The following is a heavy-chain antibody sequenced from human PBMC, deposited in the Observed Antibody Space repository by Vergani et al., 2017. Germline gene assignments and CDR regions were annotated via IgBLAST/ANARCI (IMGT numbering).Heavy chain of an antibody. D-gene: IGHD6-19*01. CDR3: ARLYSSGWYGSETPFDY. V-gene: IGHV2-5*01. CDR1: GFSLSTSGVG. Sequence: QITLKESGPTLVKPTQTLTLTCTFSGFSLSTSGVGVGWIRQPPGKALEWLALIYCNDDKRYSPSLKSRLTITKDTSKNQVVLTMTNMDPVDTATYYCARLYSSGWYGSETPFDYWGQGTLVTVSS. J-gene: IGHJ4*02. CDR2: IYCNDDK.